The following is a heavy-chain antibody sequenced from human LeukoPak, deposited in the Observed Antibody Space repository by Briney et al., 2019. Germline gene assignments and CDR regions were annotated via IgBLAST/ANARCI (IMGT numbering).Heavy chain of an antibody. CDR3: ARHGSGYWFYP. CDR2: IYYSGST. D-gene: IGHD3-10*01. J-gene: IGHJ5*02. Sequence: SETLSLTCTVSGGSISSSSYYWGWIRQPPGKGLEWIGSIYYSGSTYYNPSLKSRVTISVDTSKNQFSLKLSSVTAADTAVYYCARHGSGYWFYPGGQGTLVTVSS. CDR1: GGSISSSSYY. V-gene: IGHV4-39*01.